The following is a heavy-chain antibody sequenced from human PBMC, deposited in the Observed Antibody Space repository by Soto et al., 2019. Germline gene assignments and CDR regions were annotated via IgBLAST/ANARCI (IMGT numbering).Heavy chain of an antibody. J-gene: IGHJ3*02. V-gene: IGHV3-21*01. CDR2: ITVSSSNYI. D-gene: IGHD5-12*01. Sequence: GGSLRLSCSSSGFPFSSYTMYWVRHAPGKGLEWVSSITVSSSNYIHYADSVKGRFTISRDNAKNSLYLQMNSLRAEDTAVYYCARGWLQGYDAFDIWGQGTMVTVSS. CDR1: GFPFSSYT. CDR3: ARGWLQGYDAFDI.